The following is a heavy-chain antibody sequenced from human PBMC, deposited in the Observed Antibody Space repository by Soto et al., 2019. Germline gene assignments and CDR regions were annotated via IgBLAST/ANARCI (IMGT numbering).Heavy chain of an antibody. D-gene: IGHD3-22*01. Sequence: GGSLRLSCAASGFTFSSYAMSWVRQAPGKGLEWVSAISGSGGSTYYADSVKGRFTISRDNSKNTLYLQMNSLRAEDTAVYYCAKLRDSSGYYYYYFDYWGQGTLVTVSS. CDR2: ISGSGGST. CDR3: AKLRDSSGYYYYYFDY. J-gene: IGHJ4*02. CDR1: GFTFSSYA. V-gene: IGHV3-23*01.